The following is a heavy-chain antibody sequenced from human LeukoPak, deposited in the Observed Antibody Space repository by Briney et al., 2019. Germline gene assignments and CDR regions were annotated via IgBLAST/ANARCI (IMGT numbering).Heavy chain of an antibody. Sequence: PGGSLRLSCAASGFSFSNYGMNWVRQAPGKGLEWVSGIIGSGGTTYYADSVKGRFTISRDNSKNTVYLQINNLRAEDTAVYYCARMDIPYAFDIWGQGTMVTVSS. CDR1: GFSFSNYG. J-gene: IGHJ3*02. V-gene: IGHV3-23*01. CDR3: ARMDIPYAFDI. CDR2: IIGSGGTT. D-gene: IGHD2-2*03.